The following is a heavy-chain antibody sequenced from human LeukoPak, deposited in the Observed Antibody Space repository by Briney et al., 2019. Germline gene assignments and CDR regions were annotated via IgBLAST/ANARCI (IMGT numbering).Heavy chain of an antibody. Sequence: PSETLSLTCTVSGGSISSYYWSWIRQLPGKGLEWIGYIYYSGSTYYNPSLKSRVTISVDTSKNHFSLKLSSVTAADTAVYYCARLDYDFWSGRAGGAFDIWGQGTMVTVSS. D-gene: IGHD3-3*01. V-gene: IGHV4-59*12. CDR2: IYYSGST. J-gene: IGHJ3*02. CDR1: GGSISSYY. CDR3: ARLDYDFWSGRAGGAFDI.